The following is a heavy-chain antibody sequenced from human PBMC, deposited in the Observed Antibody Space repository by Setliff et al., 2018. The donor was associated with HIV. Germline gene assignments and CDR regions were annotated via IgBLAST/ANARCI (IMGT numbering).Heavy chain of an antibody. CDR2: IYYRGNT. J-gene: IGHJ5*02. CDR1: GGSISNGGYY. Sequence: SETLSLTFTVSGGSISNGGYYWSWIRQHPGKGLEWIGDIYYRGNTYYNPSLKSQVVISIDASKNQFSLKLRSVIAADTAVYYCASMDITGTWRWFDPWGLGTLVTVSS. V-gene: IGHV4-31*01. CDR3: ASMDITGTWRWFDP. D-gene: IGHD1-7*01.